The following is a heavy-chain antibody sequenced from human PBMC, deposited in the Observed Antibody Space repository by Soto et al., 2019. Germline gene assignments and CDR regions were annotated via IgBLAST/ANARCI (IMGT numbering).Heavy chain of an antibody. V-gene: IGHV1-46*01. J-gene: IGHJ6*02. CDR3: ARDGGGGFGYDFWLAYYYYGMDV. CDR2: INPSGGST. Sequence: ASVKVSCKASGYTFTSYYTHWERQAPGQGHGWGGIINPSGGSTSYAQKFQGRVTMTRDTSTSTVYMELSSLRSEDTAVYYCARDGGGGFGYDFWLAYYYYGMDVWGQGTTVTVSS. D-gene: IGHD3-3*01. CDR1: GYTFTSYY.